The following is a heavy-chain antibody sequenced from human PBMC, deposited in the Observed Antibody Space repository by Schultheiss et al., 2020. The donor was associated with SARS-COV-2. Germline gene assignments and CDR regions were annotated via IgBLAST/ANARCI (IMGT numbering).Heavy chain of an antibody. CDR2: IWYDGSNK. CDR1: GFTFSSYG. CDR3: AKFSLRWYYYDY. J-gene: IGHJ4*02. Sequence: GGSLRLSCAASGFTFSSYGMHWVRQAPGKGLEWVAVIWYDGSNKYYADSVKGRFTISRDNSKNTLYLQMNSLRAEDTAVYYCAKFSLRWYYYDYWGQGTLVTVSS. D-gene: IGHD4-23*01. V-gene: IGHV3-33*06.